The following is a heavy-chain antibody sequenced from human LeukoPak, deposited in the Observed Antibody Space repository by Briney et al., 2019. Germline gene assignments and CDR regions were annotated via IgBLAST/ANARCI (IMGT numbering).Heavy chain of an antibody. CDR2: IYYSGST. CDR3: ARNRYSSSWYEAFDI. D-gene: IGHD6-13*01. CDR1: GGSISSGDYY. Sequence: SQTLSLTCTVSGGSISSGDYYWRWIRQPPGKGLEWIGYIYYSGSTYYNPSLKSRVTISVDTSKNQFSLKLSSVTAADTAVYYCARNRYSSSWYEAFDIWGQGTMVTVSS. J-gene: IGHJ3*02. V-gene: IGHV4-30-4*08.